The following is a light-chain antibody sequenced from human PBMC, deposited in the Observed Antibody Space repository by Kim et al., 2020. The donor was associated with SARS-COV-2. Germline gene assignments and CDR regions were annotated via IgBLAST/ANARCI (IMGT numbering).Light chain of an antibody. V-gene: IGKV3-15*01. Sequence: SVAPQERATVSCRASQSVNSNLAWYQQKYGQAPRRLIYGASTRGTGSPARFGGSGSGSEFSLTISSLESEDFAVYYCQQYNDWPYTFGQGTKLEI. J-gene: IGKJ2*01. CDR2: GAS. CDR1: QSVNSN. CDR3: QQYNDWPYT.